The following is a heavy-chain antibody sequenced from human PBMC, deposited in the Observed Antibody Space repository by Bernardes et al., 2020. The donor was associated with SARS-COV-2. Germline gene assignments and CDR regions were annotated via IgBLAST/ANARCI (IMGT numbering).Heavy chain of an antibody. D-gene: IGHD2-21*02. CDR3: ARYQVVTAFDV. Sequence: SETLSLTCAAYGGSFSGYYWSWFRQPPGKGLEWIGYIYYSGRTGYNPSFKSRVTTSVDTSKNQFSLNLTSVTAADTAIYYCARYQVVTAFDVWGPGTLVTVSS. CDR1: GGSFSGYY. J-gene: IGHJ4*02. CDR2: IYYSGRT. V-gene: IGHV4-59*01.